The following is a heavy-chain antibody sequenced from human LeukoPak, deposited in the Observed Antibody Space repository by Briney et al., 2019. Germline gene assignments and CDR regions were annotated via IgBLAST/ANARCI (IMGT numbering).Heavy chain of an antibody. CDR1: GDSFTSDY. V-gene: IGHV4-59*08. Sequence: ASETLSLTCSVSGDSFTSDYWSWIRQRPGKGLEWIGYISYTGSTKSNPALKSRVTISGDRSKNQFSLKMTSVTAADTAVYYCARQGSGWSNWFDPWGQGTLVTVSS. D-gene: IGHD6-19*01. J-gene: IGHJ5*02. CDR2: ISYTGST. CDR3: ARQGSGWSNWFDP.